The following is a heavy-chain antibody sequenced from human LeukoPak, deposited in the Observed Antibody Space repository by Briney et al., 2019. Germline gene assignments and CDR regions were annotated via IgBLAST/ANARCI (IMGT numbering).Heavy chain of an antibody. J-gene: IGHJ6*03. CDR2: IWYDGSNK. V-gene: IGHV3-33*03. CDR1: GFTFSSYG. Sequence: QPGRSLRLSCAASGFTFSSYGMHWVRQAPGKGLEWVAVIWYDGSNKYYADSVKGRFTISRDNSKNTLYLQMNSLRAEETAVYYCAKDSADYYDSSGYFRFYYYCYYMDVWGKGTTVTVSS. CDR3: AKDSADYYDSSGYFRFYYYCYYMDV. D-gene: IGHD3-22*01.